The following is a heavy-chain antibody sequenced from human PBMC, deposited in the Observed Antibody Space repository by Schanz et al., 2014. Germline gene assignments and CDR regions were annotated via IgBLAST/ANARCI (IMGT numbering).Heavy chain of an antibody. Sequence: QVQLVESGGGVVQPGGSLRLSCAASGFTFDPYAMHWLRQSPGKGLEWVAVLSSDESRKFYADSEKGRFTISRDNSKNTLYLQMNSLRAEDTAVYFCARDRAAGYYDSGMSYYYYGMDVWGQGTTVTVSS. J-gene: IGHJ6*02. CDR3: ARDRAAGYYDSGMSYYYYGMDV. CDR1: GFTFDPYA. CDR2: LSSDESRK. D-gene: IGHD3-10*01. V-gene: IGHV3-30-3*01.